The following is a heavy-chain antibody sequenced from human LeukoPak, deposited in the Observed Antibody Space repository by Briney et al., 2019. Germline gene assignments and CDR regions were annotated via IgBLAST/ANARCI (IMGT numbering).Heavy chain of an antibody. CDR2: IHFDGSNK. Sequence: PGGSLRLSCVASEFGFSFYGMHWVRQAPGKGLEWVAFIHFDGSNKYYADSVKGRFIISRDNYKNTLYLQMNSLRVEDTAVYYCAKSQLIGSYHPPGYWGQGTLVTVSS. CDR3: AKSQLIGSYHPPGY. J-gene: IGHJ4*02. D-gene: IGHD1-26*01. CDR1: EFGFSFYG. V-gene: IGHV3-30*02.